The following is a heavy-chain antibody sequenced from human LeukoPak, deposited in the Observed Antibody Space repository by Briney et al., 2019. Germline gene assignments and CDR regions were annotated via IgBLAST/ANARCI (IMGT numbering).Heavy chain of an antibody. CDR3: ARDQTTVTKGFDI. CDR2: ISYIGST. J-gene: IGHJ3*02. CDR1: GGSISTHY. V-gene: IGHV4-59*11. Sequence: SETLSLTCTVSGGSISTHYWTWVRQPPGKGLEWIGYISYIGSTNYNPSLKSRVTISVDTSKNRLSLKLSAMTAADTAVYFCARDQTTVTKGFDIWGQGTVVTVSS. D-gene: IGHD4-17*01.